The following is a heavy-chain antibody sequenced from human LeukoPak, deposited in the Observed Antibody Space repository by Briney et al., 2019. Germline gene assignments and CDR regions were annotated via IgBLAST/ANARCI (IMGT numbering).Heavy chain of an antibody. Sequence: SETLCLTCTVSGYSIISGYYWGWIRQPPGRGLEWIGSIYHSGSTYYNPSLKSRVTISVDTSKNQFSLKLRSVTAAGTAVYYCARDYYDSSGYMDYWGQGTLVTVSS. J-gene: IGHJ4*02. CDR3: ARDYYDSSGYMDY. CDR2: IYHSGST. D-gene: IGHD3-22*01. V-gene: IGHV4-38-2*02. CDR1: GYSIISGYY.